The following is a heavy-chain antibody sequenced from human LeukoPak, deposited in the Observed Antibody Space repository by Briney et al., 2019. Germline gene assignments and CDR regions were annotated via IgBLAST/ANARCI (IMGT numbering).Heavy chain of an antibody. Sequence: ASVKVSCKASGGTFSSYAISWVRQAPGQGLEWMGRIIPILGIANYAQKFQGRVTITADKSTSTAYMELSSLRSEDTAVYYCARDGSDSRGGYYYYYGMDVWGQGTTVTVSS. CDR3: ARDGSDSRGGYYYYYGMDV. V-gene: IGHV1-69*04. J-gene: IGHJ6*02. CDR1: GGTFSSYA. D-gene: IGHD2-15*01. CDR2: IIPILGIA.